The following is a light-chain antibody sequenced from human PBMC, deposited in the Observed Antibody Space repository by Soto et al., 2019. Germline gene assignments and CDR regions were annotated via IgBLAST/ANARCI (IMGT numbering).Light chain of an antibody. J-gene: IGKJ2*01. CDR2: GAS. CDR1: QSVSSSY. V-gene: IGKV3-20*01. Sequence: EIVLTQSPGTLSLSPGERATLSCRASQSVSSSYLAWYQQKPGQAPRLLIHGASSRATGIPDRFSGSGSGTDFTLTISRLEPEDFAVYYCQQYGSSLMYTFGQGTKLEIK. CDR3: QQYGSSLMYT.